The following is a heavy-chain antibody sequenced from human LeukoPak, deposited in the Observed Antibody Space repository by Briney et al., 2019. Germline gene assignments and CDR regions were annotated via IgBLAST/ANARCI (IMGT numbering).Heavy chain of an antibody. CDR2: INHSGST. CDR1: GGSFSGYY. V-gene: IGHV4-34*01. Sequence: SETMSLTCAVYGGSFSGYYWSWIRQPPGKGLEWIGEINHSGSTNYNPSLKSRVTISVDTSKNQFSLKLSSVTAADTAVYYCARAIAVAGLLYYFDYWGQGTLVTVSS. D-gene: IGHD6-19*01. CDR3: ARAIAVAGLLYYFDY. J-gene: IGHJ4*02.